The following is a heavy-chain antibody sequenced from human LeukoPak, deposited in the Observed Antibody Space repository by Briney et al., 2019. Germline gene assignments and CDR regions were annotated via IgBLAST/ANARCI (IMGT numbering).Heavy chain of an antibody. CDR2: ISGSGGST. CDR1: GFTFSSYA. V-gene: IGHV3-23*01. D-gene: IGHD3-22*01. J-gene: IGHJ5*02. Sequence: EPGGSLRLSCAASGFTFSSYAMSWVRQAPGKGLEWVSAISGSGGSTYYADSVKGRCTICRDNSKNTLYLQMNSLRAEDPAVYYCAKDYYDNSGHDRWGQGTLVTVSS. CDR3: AKDYYDNSGHDR.